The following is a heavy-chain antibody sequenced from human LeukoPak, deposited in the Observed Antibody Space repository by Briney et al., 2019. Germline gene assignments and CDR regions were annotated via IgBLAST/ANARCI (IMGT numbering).Heavy chain of an antibody. CDR2: IYSGGST. D-gene: IGHD3-10*01. CDR1: GFTVSSNY. CDR3: AKDLGNPNRGVGPNWFDP. Sequence: GGSLRLSCAASGFTVSSNYMSWVRQAPGKGLEWVSVIYSGGSTYYADSVKGRFTISRDNSKNTLYLQMNSLRAEDTAVYYCAKDLGNPNRGVGPNWFDPWGQGTLVTVSS. J-gene: IGHJ5*02. V-gene: IGHV3-53*01.